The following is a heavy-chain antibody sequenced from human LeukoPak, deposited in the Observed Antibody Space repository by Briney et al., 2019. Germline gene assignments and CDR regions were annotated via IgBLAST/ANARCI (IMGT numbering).Heavy chain of an antibody. V-gene: IGHV1-2*02. Sequence: ASVNVSCRASGYTFIGYYMHWVRQAPGQGLEWMGWINPNSGGTNYAQKFQGRVTMTRDTSISTAYMELSRLRSDDTAVYYCARVSATWMQLLGYWGQETLVTVSS. CDR1: GYTFIGYY. D-gene: IGHD5-18*01. CDR2: INPNSGGT. J-gene: IGHJ4*02. CDR3: ARVSATWMQLLGY.